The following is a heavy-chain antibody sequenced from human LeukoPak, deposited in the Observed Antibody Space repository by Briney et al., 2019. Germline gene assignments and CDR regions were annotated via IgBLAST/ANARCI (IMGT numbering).Heavy chain of an antibody. D-gene: IGHD3-22*01. CDR1: GGSISSYY. Sequence: SETLSLTCTVSGGSISSYYWSWIRQPPGKGLEWIGYIYYSGSTNYNPSLKSRVTISVDTPKNQFSLKLSSVTAADTAVYYCARAPLRDSSGYYYFYFDYWGQGTLVTVSS. CDR2: IYYSGST. CDR3: ARAPLRDSSGYYYFYFDY. V-gene: IGHV4-59*01. J-gene: IGHJ4*02.